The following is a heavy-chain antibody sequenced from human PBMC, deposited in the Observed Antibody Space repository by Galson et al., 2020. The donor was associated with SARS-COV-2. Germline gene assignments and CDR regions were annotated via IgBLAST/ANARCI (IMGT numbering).Heavy chain of an antibody. D-gene: IGHD6-19*01. CDR2: TYSRSTWYN. J-gene: IGHJ6*02. V-gene: IGHV6-1*01. Sequence: SQTLSLTCVISGDSVASKSAAWNWIRHSPSRGLEWLGRTYSRSTWYNDFAVSVKSRIMINADASKNQFSMHLNSVTPEDTAVYYCARDSGSGWDFLGLDVWGQGTTVTVSS. CDR1: GDSVASKSAA. CDR3: ARDSGSGWDFLGLDV.